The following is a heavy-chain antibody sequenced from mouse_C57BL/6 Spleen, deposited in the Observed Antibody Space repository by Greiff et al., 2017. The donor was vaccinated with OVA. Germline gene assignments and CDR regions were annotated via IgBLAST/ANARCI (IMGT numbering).Heavy chain of an antibody. V-gene: IGHV1-26*01. D-gene: IGHD1-1*01. CDR3: ASSYYYGSSYVDY. CDR2: INPNNGGT. CDR1: GYTFTDYY. J-gene: IGHJ2*01. Sequence: EVQLQQSGPELVKPGASVKISCKASGYTFTDYYMNWVKQSHGKSLEWIGDINPNNGGTSYNQKFKGKATLTVDKSSSTAYMELRSLTSEDSAVYDCASSYYYGSSYVDYWGQGTTLTVSS.